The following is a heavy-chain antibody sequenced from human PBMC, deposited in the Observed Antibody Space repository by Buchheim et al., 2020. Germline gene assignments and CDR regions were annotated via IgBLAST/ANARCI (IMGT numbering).Heavy chain of an antibody. V-gene: IGHV3-30*18. D-gene: IGHD6-19*01. Sequence: QVQLVESGGGVVQPGRSLRLSCAASGFTFSSYGMHWVRQAPGKGLEWVAVISYDGSNKYSADSVKGRFTISRDNSTNTLYLQMNSLRAEDTAVYYCAKEYSSGWPTYYYYYGMDVWGQGTT. CDR3: AKEYSSGWPTYYYYYGMDV. CDR2: ISYDGSNK. CDR1: GFTFSSYG. J-gene: IGHJ6*02.